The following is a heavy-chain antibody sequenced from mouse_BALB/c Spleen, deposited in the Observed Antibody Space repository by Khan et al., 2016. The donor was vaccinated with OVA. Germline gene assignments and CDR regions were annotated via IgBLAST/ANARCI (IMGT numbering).Heavy chain of an antibody. V-gene: IGHV3-6*02. CDR1: GYLITSGCY. Sequence: EVQLQESGPGLVKPSQSLSLTCSVTGYLITSGCYWNWIRQFPGNKLEWMGHISYDGNNNYNPSLKNRISITRDTSKNQIFLRLNSVTTEDTATYYCARDEAYYYGDYFDYWGQGTTRTVSS. CDR2: ISYDGNN. J-gene: IGHJ2*01. D-gene: IGHD1-1*01. CDR3: ARDEAYYYGDYFDY.